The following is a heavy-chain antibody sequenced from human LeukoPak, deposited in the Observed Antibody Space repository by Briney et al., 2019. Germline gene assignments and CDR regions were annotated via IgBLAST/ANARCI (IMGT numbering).Heavy chain of an antibody. CDR2: IYYSGST. J-gene: IGHJ6*02. Sequence: SETLSLTCTVSGGSISSNIYYWGWIRQPPGKGLDWIGSIYYSGSTYYNPSLKSRVTISVHTSKNQFSLKLSSVTAADTAVYYCARHLPGIAVFDYYYGMDVWGQGTTVTVSS. V-gene: IGHV4-39*01. D-gene: IGHD6-19*01. CDR3: ARHLPGIAVFDYYYGMDV. CDR1: GGSISSNIYY.